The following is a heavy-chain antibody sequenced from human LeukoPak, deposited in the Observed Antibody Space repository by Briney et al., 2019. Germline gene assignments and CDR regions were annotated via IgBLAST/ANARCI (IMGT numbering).Heavy chain of an antibody. CDR1: GGSISGYY. CDR2: IYASGSA. Sequence: PSETLSLTCTVSGGSISGYYWTWIRQPAGKGLEWIGRIYASGSASYNPSLESRVTVSADTSKSEISLKLTFVTAADTAVYYCSREPEPWGQGTLVTVSS. J-gene: IGHJ5*02. CDR3: SREPEP. V-gene: IGHV4-4*07.